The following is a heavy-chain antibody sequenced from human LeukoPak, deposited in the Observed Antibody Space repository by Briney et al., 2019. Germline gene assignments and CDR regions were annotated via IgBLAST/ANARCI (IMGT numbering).Heavy chain of an antibody. V-gene: IGHV7-4-1*02. D-gene: IGHD1-1*01. CDR2: INTNTGNP. J-gene: IGHJ6*03. Sequence: GASVKVSCKASGGTFSSYAISWVRQAPGQGLEWMGWINTNTGNPTYAQGFTGRFVFSLDTSVSTAYLQISSLKAEDTAVYYCARDWNDVLYYYYMDVWGKGTTVTVSS. CDR1: GGTFSSYA. CDR3: ARDWNDVLYYYYMDV.